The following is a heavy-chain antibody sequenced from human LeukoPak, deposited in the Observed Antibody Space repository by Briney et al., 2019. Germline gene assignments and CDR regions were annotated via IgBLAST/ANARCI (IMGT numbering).Heavy chain of an antibody. CDR2: IYYSGST. D-gene: IGHD5-12*01. V-gene: IGHV4-59*01. CDR3: ARGGVATIISQYYFDY. J-gene: IGHJ4*02. CDR1: GGSISSYY. Sequence: SETLSLTCTVSGGSISSYYWSWIRQPPGKGLEWIGYIYYSGSTNYNPSLKSRVTLSVDTSKNQFSLKLSSVTAADTAVYYCARGGVATIISQYYFDYWGQGTLVTVSS.